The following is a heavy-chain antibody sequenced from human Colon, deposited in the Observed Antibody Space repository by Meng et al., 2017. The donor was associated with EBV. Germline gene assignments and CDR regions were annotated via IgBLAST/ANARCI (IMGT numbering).Heavy chain of an antibody. CDR1: GGTSSSTDYY. Sequence: QRQLQEAGPGLVKPSEPLYPTCTVSGGTSSSTDYYWGWIRQSPGKGLEWIGNIQYSGSTSYNPSLKSRVTISVDTSKKQFSLKLSSVTVADTAVYYCARDGTRDGDTDYWGQGTLVTVSS. CDR3: ARDGTRDGDTDY. J-gene: IGHJ4*02. V-gene: IGHV4-39*07. D-gene: IGHD4-17*01. CDR2: IQYSGST.